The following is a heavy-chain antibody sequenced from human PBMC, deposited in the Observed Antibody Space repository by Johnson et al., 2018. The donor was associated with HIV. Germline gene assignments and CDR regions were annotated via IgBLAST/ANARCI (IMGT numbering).Heavy chain of an antibody. CDR3: AKRYSGSLRDTFDI. V-gene: IGHV3-20*03. D-gene: IGHD1-26*01. J-gene: IGHJ3*02. CDR2: INWNAGRT. Sequence: MKWVRQTPGMGLEWVSAINWNAGRTGYTDSVKGRFTICRDNAKNSLYVEMNRLRAEDTAFYYCAKRYSGSLRDTFDIWGQGTMVTVSS.